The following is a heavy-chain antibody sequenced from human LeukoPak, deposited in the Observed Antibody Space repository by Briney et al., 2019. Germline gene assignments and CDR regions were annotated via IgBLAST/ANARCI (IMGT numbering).Heavy chain of an antibody. CDR2: ISSSSSYI. J-gene: IGHJ3*02. Sequence: GGSLRLSCAASGFTFSSYSMNWVRQAPGKGLEWVSSISSSSSYIYYADSVKGRFTISRDNAKNSLYLQMNSLRAEDTAVYYCATNVGITMTVPGTHDAFDIWGQGTMVTVSS. CDR1: GFTFSSYS. D-gene: IGHD3-22*01. V-gene: IGHV3-21*01. CDR3: ATNVGITMTVPGTHDAFDI.